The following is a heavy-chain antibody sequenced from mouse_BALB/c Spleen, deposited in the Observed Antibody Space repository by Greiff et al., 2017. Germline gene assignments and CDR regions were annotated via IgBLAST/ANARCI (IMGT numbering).Heavy chain of an antibody. CDR3: AKLYYFDY. CDR1: GFTFSSYG. Sequence: EVKLMESGGDLVKPGGSLKLSCAASGFTFSSYGMPWVRQTPDKRLEWVATISSGGSYTYYPDSVKGRFTISRDNAKNTLYLQMSSLKSEDTAMYYCAKLYYFDYWGQGTTLAVSS. J-gene: IGHJ2*01. CDR2: ISSGGSYT. V-gene: IGHV5-6*01.